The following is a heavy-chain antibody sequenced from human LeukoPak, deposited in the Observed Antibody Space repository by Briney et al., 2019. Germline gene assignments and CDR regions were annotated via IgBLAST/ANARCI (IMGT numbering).Heavy chain of an antibody. Sequence: GGSLRLSCAASGFTFDDYAMHWVRQAPGKGLELVSGISWNSGSIGYADSVKGRFTISRDNSKNTLDLQMNSLRAEDTAVYYCARDGDYVPHAFDIWGQGTMVTVSS. CDR2: ISWNSGSI. CDR3: ARDGDYVPHAFDI. J-gene: IGHJ3*02. D-gene: IGHD4-17*01. CDR1: GFTFDDYA. V-gene: IGHV3-9*01.